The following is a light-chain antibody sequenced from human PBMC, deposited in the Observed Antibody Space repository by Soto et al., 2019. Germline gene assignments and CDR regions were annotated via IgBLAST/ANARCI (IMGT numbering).Light chain of an antibody. CDR2: AAS. CDR1: QGISSR. CDR3: QQANNFPWT. V-gene: IGKV1-12*01. Sequence: DIQMTQAPYSVSVAVGDRVTITCRASQGISSRVAWYHQKPGTPPKLLIYAASTLQSGVPSRFSGSGYGTDFTLTLSSLQPEDFGTYYCQQANNFPWTFVQGTKVAIK. J-gene: IGKJ1*01.